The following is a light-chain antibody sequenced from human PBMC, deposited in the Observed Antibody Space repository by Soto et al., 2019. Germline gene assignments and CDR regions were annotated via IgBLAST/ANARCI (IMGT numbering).Light chain of an antibody. CDR3: QSYDSSLSAHV. V-gene: IGLV1-40*01. CDR2: GNS. CDR1: SSNIGAGYD. Sequence: QSVLTQPPSVSGAPGQRVTISCTGSSSNIGAGYDVHWYQQLPGTAPKLLISGNSNRPSGVPDRFSGSKSGTSASLAITGLQAEDEADYYCQSYDSSLSAHVFGTGTKLTVL. J-gene: IGLJ1*01.